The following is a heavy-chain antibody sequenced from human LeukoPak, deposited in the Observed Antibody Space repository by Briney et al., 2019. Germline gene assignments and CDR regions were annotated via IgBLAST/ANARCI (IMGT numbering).Heavy chain of an antibody. CDR2: IRQDGSEK. Sequence: GGSLRLSCAASGFTFSRYWMSWVRQAPGKGLEWVANIRQDGSEKYFVDSVKGRFTISRDNAKNSLYLQMNSLRAEDTAVYYCARGYCSGSSCYSGFYFGYWGQGALVTVSS. CDR3: ARGYCSGSSCYSGFYFGY. V-gene: IGHV3-7*01. J-gene: IGHJ4*02. D-gene: IGHD2-15*01. CDR1: GFTFSRYW.